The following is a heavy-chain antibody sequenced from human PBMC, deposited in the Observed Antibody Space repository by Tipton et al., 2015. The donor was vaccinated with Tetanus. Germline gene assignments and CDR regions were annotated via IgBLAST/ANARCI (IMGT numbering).Heavy chain of an antibody. J-gene: IGHJ4*02. D-gene: IGHD5-24*01. CDR1: GYTFTNYG. Sequence: QLVQSGAEVKVPGASVKVSCKTSGYTFTNYGITWVREAPGQGLEWVGWISPYSGHTDYAQSLQGRVSMTTDTSTNTAYLELRSLRSDDTAVYYCAREVYREIDYWGQGTLVTVSS. CDR2: ISPYSGHT. CDR3: AREVYREIDY. V-gene: IGHV1-18*01.